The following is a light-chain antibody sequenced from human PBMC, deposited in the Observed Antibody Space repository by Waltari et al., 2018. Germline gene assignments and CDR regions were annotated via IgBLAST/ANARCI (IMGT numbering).Light chain of an antibody. CDR2: DVS. CDR3: QQYEDGST. Sequence: DVQMTQSPSSLSASVGDRVTITCQASQDIKTYLNWYQQKSGKAPKVVIYDVSHLATGVPSRFSGTGYGTQFTLTISSLQPEDIATYYCQQYEDGSTFGGGTKVEVK. J-gene: IGKJ4*01. V-gene: IGKV1-33*01. CDR1: QDIKTY.